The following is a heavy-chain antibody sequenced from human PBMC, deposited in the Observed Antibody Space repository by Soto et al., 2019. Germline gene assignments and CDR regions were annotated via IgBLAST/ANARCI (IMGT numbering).Heavy chain of an antibody. CDR2: ISYDGSNK. V-gene: IGHV3-30-3*01. D-gene: IGHD2-2*01. CDR3: ARGYYRCDGGSGFSLAV. Sequence: QVQLVESGGGVVQPGRSLRLSCAASGFTFSSYAMHWVRQAPGKGLEWVAVISYDGSNKYYADSVKGRFTISGDNSKKTLYLQMNSPRAEDTAVYYCARGYYRCDGGSGFSLAVWGQGSTVTVSS. J-gene: IGHJ6*02. CDR1: GFTFSSYA.